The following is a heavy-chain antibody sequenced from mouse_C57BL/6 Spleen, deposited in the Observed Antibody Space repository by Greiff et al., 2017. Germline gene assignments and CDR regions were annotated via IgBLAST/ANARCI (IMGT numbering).Heavy chain of an antibody. D-gene: IGHD1-1*01. CDR3: TRNDYYGSTSLFDY. Sequence: VHLVESGPGLVAPSQSLSITCTVSGFSLTSYAISWVRQPPGKGLEWLGVIWTGGGTNYNSALKSRLSISKDNSKSQVFLKMNSLQTDDTARYYCTRNDYYGSTSLFDYWGQGTTLTVSS. CDR1: GFSLTSYA. CDR2: IWTGGGT. J-gene: IGHJ2*01. V-gene: IGHV2-9-1*01.